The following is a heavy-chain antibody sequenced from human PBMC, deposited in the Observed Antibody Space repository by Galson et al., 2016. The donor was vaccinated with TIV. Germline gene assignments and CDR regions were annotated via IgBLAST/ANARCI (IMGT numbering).Heavy chain of an antibody. CDR2: IDPTSGGT. D-gene: IGHD2-2*02. V-gene: IGHV1-46*01. CDR1: GYTFVTYY. Sequence: SVKVSCKASGYTFVTYYMHWVRQAPGQGLEWVGVIDPTSGGTTYAQRFQGRVTMTRDTSTSTVYMDLSNLRSDDTAVFYCAVWSNIYFFTLWGQGTLSTVSS. CDR3: AVWSNIYFFTL. J-gene: IGHJ4*02.